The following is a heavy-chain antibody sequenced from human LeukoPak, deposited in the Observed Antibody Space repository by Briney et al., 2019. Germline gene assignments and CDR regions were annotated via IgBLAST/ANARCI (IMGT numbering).Heavy chain of an antibody. CDR3: ARSDYKYYYDSSGYSYAFDI. J-gene: IGHJ3*02. V-gene: IGHV4-39*07. Sequence: SETLSLTCTVSGGSISSSSYYWGWIRQPPGKGLEWIGSIYYSGSTYYNPSLKSRVTISVDTSKNQFSLKLSSVTAADTAVYYCARSDYKYYYDSSGYSYAFDIWGQGTMVTVSS. CDR2: IYYSGST. D-gene: IGHD3-22*01. CDR1: GGSISSSSYY.